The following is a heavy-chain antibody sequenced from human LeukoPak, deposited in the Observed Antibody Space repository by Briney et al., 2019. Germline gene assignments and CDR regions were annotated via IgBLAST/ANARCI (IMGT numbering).Heavy chain of an antibody. J-gene: IGHJ4*02. Sequence: GGSLRLSCAASGFTFSSYGMHWVRQAPGKGLEWVAVISYDGSNKYYADSVKGRFTISRDNSKNTLYLQMNSLRAEDTAVYYCAKDLDYVWGERGFDYWGQGTLVTVSS. D-gene: IGHD3-16*01. CDR2: ISYDGSNK. CDR1: GFTFSSYG. V-gene: IGHV3-30*18. CDR3: AKDLDYVWGERGFDY.